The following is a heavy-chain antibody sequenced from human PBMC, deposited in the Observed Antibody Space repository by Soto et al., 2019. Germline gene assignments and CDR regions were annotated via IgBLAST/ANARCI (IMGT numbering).Heavy chain of an antibody. D-gene: IGHD2-21*02. V-gene: IGHV3-33*01. CDR2: IWYDGSNK. Sequence: QVQLVESGGGVVQPGRSLRLSCAASGFTFSSYGMHWVRQAPGKGLEWVAVIWYDGSNKYYADSVKGRFTISRDNSKNTLYLQMNSLRAEDTAVYYCARDLFLPDVVVTATGDFDYWGQGTLVTVSS. CDR1: GFTFSSYG. CDR3: ARDLFLPDVVVTATGDFDY. J-gene: IGHJ4*02.